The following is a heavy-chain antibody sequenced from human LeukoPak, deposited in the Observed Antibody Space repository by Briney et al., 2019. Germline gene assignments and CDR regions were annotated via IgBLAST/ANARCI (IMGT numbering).Heavy chain of an antibody. CDR3: ARDDTRYSYNWLDP. J-gene: IGHJ5*02. D-gene: IGHD3-9*01. Sequence: ASVKVSCKASGGTFSSYAFTWVRQAPGQGLEWMGGIIPIFGTANYAQKFQGRVTITADKSTSTAYMELSSLRSEDTAVYYCARDDTRYSYNWLDPWGQGTLVTVSS. V-gene: IGHV1-69*06. CDR2: IIPIFGTA. CDR1: GGTFSSYA.